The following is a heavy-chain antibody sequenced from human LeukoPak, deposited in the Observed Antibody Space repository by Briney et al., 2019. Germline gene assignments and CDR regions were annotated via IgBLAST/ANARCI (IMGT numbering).Heavy chain of an antibody. CDR1: GYTFTSYG. Sequence: ASVKVSCKASGYTFTSYGISWVRQAPGQGLEWMGWISAYNGNTNYAQKLQGRVTMTTDTSTSTAYMELRSLRSDDTAVYYCARDRTHYYYGSGSSNWFDPWGQGTLVTVSS. CDR3: ARDRTHYYYGSGSSNWFDP. D-gene: IGHD3-10*01. V-gene: IGHV1-18*01. J-gene: IGHJ5*02. CDR2: ISAYNGNT.